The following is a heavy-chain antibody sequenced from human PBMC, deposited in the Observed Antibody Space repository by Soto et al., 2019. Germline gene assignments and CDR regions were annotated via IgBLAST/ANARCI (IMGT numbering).Heavy chain of an antibody. CDR1: GYTFTGYY. CDR3: ARDKCGGDCYLGWAFDI. V-gene: IGHV1-2*04. CDR2: INPNSGGT. Sequence: ASVKVSCKASGYTFTGYYMHWVRQAPGQGLEWMGWINPNSGGTNYAQKFQGWVTMTRDTSISTAYMELSRLRSDDTAVYYCARDKCGGDCYLGWAFDIWGQGTMVTVSS. J-gene: IGHJ3*02. D-gene: IGHD2-21*02.